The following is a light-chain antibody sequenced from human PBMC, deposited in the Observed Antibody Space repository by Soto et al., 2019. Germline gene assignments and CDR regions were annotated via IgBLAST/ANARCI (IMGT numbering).Light chain of an antibody. CDR2: GAS. V-gene: IGKV3-20*01. J-gene: IGKJ1*01. CDR3: HQDETSSWT. Sequence: EIVLTQSPGTLSLSPGERATVFCRASQGVESSYLAWFQQKPGQAPRLLIYGASRRATGVPDRFSGSGSGTDFTLTITRLEPEDFAVYYCHQDETSSWTFGQGTKVEI. CDR1: QGVESSY.